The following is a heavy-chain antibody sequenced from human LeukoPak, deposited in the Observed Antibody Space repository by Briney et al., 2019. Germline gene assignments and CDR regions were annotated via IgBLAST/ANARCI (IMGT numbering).Heavy chain of an antibody. V-gene: IGHV3-33*01. D-gene: IGHD3-10*01. CDR3: ARVTGIGQAVDY. J-gene: IGHJ4*02. CDR1: GFTFSSYG. Sequence: GRSLRLSCAASGFTFSSYGMHWVRQAPGKGLEWVAVIWYDGSNKYHADSVKGRFTISRDNSKNTLYLQMNSLRAEDTAVYYCARVTGIGQAVDYWGQGTLVTVSS. CDR2: IWYDGSNK.